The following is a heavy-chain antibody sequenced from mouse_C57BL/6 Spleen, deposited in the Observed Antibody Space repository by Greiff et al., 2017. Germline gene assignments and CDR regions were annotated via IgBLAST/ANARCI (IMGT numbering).Heavy chain of an antibody. CDR3: ANYYIAMDY. V-gene: IGHV5-17*01. D-gene: IGHD2-12*01. J-gene: IGHJ4*01. Sequence: EVHLVESGGGLVKPGGSLKLSCAASGFTFSDYGLHWVRQAPEKGLAWVAYISSGSSTIYYANTVKCRFTISVDNAKNTLFLQMTSLRSEDTAMYYCANYYIAMDYWGQGTAGTVSS. CDR2: ISSGSSTI. CDR1: GFTFSDYG.